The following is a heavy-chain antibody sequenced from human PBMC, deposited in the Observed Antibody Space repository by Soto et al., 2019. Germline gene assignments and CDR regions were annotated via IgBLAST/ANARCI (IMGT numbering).Heavy chain of an antibody. CDR2: INAGNGNT. Sequence: PSVKVSCKASGYTFTSYAMHWVRQAPGQRLEWMGWINAGNGNTKYSQKFQGRVTITRDTSASTAYMELSSLRSEDTAVYYCASLLGYCSSTSCYGYYYGMDVWGQGTTVTVSS. CDR3: ASLLGYCSSTSCYGYYYGMDV. J-gene: IGHJ6*02. D-gene: IGHD2-2*01. CDR1: GYTFTSYA. V-gene: IGHV1-3*01.